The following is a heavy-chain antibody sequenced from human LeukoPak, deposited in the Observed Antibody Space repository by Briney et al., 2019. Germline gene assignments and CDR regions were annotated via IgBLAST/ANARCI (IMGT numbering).Heavy chain of an antibody. CDR1: GGSISSGGYY. CDR2: IYYSGST. Sequence: PSQTLSLTCTVSGGSISSGGYYWSWIRQHPGKGLEWIGYIYYSGSTYYNPSLKSRVTISVDTSKNQFSLKLSSVTAADTAVYYCARHLSRNYCSSTSCYLAGYYYYGMDVWGQGTTVTVSS. J-gene: IGHJ6*02. V-gene: IGHV4-31*03. D-gene: IGHD2-2*01. CDR3: ARHLSRNYCSSTSCYLAGYYYYGMDV.